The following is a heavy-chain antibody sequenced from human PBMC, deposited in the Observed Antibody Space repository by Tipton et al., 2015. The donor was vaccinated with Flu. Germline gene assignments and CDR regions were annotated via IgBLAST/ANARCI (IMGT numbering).Heavy chain of an antibody. CDR3: ARPVYDSSGYYFGY. Sequence: LRLSCTVSGGSISSSSYYWGWIRQPPGEGLEWIGSIYYSGSTYYNPSLKSRVTISVDTSKNQFSLKLSSVTAADTAVYYCARPVYDSSGYYFGYWGQGTLVTVSS. V-gene: IGHV4-39*01. J-gene: IGHJ4*02. D-gene: IGHD3-22*01. CDR2: IYYSGST. CDR1: GGSISSSSYY.